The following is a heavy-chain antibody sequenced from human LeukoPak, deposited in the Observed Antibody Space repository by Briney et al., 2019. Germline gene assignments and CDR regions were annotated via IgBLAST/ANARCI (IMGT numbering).Heavy chain of an antibody. Sequence: SVKVSCKASRYTFTSYVISWVRQAPGQGREWMGWISAYKGNTNYAQKLQGRVTMTTDTSTSTAYMELRSLRSDDTAVYYCARGVMATIDYWGQGTLVTVSS. CDR3: ARGVMATIDY. D-gene: IGHD5-24*01. J-gene: IGHJ4*02. V-gene: IGHV1-18*01. CDR2: ISAYKGNT. CDR1: RYTFTSYV.